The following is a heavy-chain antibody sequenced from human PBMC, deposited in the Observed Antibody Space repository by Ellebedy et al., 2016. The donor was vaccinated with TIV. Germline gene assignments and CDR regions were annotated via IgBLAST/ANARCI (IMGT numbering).Heavy chain of an antibody. J-gene: IGHJ5*02. CDR1: GFSVSDNH. V-gene: IGHV3-66*01. Sequence: PGGSLRLSCAASGFSVSDNHMSWVRQAPGKGLEWISVIYGDDVTYYADSVKGRFTISRDKSNNRVYLQMNSLRAGDTAFYYCTGTPVALARGGFFFGPWGQGVLVTVSS. CDR3: TGTPVALARGGFFFGP. D-gene: IGHD3-10*01. CDR2: IYGDDVT.